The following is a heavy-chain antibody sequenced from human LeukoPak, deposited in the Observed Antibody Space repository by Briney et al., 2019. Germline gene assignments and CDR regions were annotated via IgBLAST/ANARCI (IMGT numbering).Heavy chain of an antibody. CDR1: GFTFSSYA. CDR3: ARRECGGDCYSHAFDI. CDR2: ISGSGGST. Sequence: GGSLRLSCAASGFTFSSYAMSWVRQAPGKGLEWVSAISGSGGSTYYADSVKGRFTISRDNSKNTLYLQMNSLRAEDTAVYYCARRECGGDCYSHAFDIWGQGTMVTVSS. J-gene: IGHJ3*02. V-gene: IGHV3-23*01. D-gene: IGHD2-21*02.